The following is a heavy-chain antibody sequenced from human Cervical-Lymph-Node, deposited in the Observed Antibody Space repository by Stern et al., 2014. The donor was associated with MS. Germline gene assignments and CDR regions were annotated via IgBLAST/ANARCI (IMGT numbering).Heavy chain of an antibody. CDR3: ARDYDFWNNYGMDV. CDR2: VSYDERNK. Sequence: EQLVESGGGVVQPGTSLRVSCAASGFSFSQFAMHWVRQAPGKGLEWVAYVSYDERNKYFADSVKGRFTISRDTANNTMYLQMNSLSAEDTAVYYCARDYDFWNNYGMDVWGQGTTVTVSS. D-gene: IGHD3-3*01. V-gene: IGHV3-30*01. CDR1: GFSFSQFA. J-gene: IGHJ6*02.